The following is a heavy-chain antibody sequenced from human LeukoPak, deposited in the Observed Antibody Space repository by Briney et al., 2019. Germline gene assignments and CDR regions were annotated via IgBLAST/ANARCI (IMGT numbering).Heavy chain of an antibody. CDR2: ISAYNGNT. V-gene: IGHV1-18*01. Sequence: ASVKVSCKASGYTFTSYGISWVRQAPGQGLEWMGWISAYNGNTNYAQKLRGRVTMTTDTSTSTAYMELRSLRSDDTAVYYCARVALYTPLNDYWGQGTLVTVSS. CDR1: GYTFTSYG. D-gene: IGHD2-8*01. J-gene: IGHJ4*02. CDR3: ARVALYTPLNDY.